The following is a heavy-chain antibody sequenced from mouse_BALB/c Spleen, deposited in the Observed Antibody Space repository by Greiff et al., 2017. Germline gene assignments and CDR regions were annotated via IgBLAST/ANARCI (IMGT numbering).Heavy chain of an antibody. CDR2: ISSGGGST. Sequence: DVKLVESGGGLVKPGGSLKLSCAASGFAFSSYDMSWVRQTPEKRLEWVAYISSGGGSTYYPDTVKGRFTISRDNAKNTLYLQMSSLKSEDTAMYYCARHFSPLYGNYFDYWGQGTTLTVSS. CDR3: ARHFSPLYGNYFDY. J-gene: IGHJ2*01. D-gene: IGHD2-1*01. V-gene: IGHV5-12-1*01. CDR1: GFAFSSYD.